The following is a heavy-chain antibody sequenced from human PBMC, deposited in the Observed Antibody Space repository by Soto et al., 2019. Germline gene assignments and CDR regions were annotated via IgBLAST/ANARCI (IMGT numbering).Heavy chain of an antibody. CDR3: ARGGSSSSYYYYPMDV. D-gene: IGHD6-6*01. CDR1: GYRFTTYW. Sequence: GESLKICCKGSGYRFTTYWINWVRQMPGKGLEWMGIIYPGDSDTRYSPSFQGQVTISADKSISTAYLQWSSLRASDTAMYYCARGGSSSSYYYYPMDVWGQGTTVTVSS. V-gene: IGHV5-51*01. J-gene: IGHJ6*02. CDR2: IYPGDSDT.